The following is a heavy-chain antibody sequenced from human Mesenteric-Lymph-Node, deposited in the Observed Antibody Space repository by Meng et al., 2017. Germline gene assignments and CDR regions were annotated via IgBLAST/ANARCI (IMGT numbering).Heavy chain of an antibody. CDR1: GGSINRGDYY. J-gene: IGHJ4*02. V-gene: IGHV4-30-4*01. CDR3: ARNYYFDY. Sequence: QLRLQVSGPGLVKPSQTLSLTCTFSGGSINRGDYYWSWIRQPPGKGLEWIGYIYYTGSTYYNPSLKSRVTISMDTSKNQFSLRLSSVTAADTAVYYCARNYYFDYWGQGTLVTVSS. CDR2: IYYTGST.